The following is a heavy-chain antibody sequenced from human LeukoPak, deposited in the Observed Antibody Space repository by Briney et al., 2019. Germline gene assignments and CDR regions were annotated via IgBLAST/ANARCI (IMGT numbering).Heavy chain of an antibody. CDR2: INHSGST. CDR3: ARGRGTGTT. V-gene: IGHV4-34*01. Sequence: SETLSLTCAVYGGSFSGYYWSWIRQPPGKGLEWIGEINHSGSTNYNPSLKSRVTISVDTSKNQFSLKLSSVTAADTAVYYCARGRGTGTTWGQGTLVTVSS. D-gene: IGHD1/OR15-1a*01. CDR1: GGSFSGYY. J-gene: IGHJ5*02.